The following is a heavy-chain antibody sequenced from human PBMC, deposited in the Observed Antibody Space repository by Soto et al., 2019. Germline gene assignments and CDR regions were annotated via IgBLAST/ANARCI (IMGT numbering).Heavy chain of an antibody. CDR1: GFTFSSYA. CDR3: ARDYYDSSGYYKDY. J-gene: IGHJ4*02. CDR2: ISYDGSNK. D-gene: IGHD3-22*01. V-gene: IGHV3-30-3*01. Sequence: QVQLVESGGGVVQPGRSLRLSCAASGFTFSSYAMHWVRQAPGKGLEWVAVISYDGSNKYYADSVKGRFTISRDNSKNTLYLQMNSLRAEDTAVYYCARDYYDSSGYYKDYWGQGTLVTVSS.